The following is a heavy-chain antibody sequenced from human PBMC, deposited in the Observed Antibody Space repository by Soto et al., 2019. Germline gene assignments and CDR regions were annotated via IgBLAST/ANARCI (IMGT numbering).Heavy chain of an antibody. Sequence: EVQLLASGGGLVQPGGSLRLSCAASGFTFSSYAMSWVRQAPGKGLEWVSTISTSGGSIHYADSVKGRFTISRDNSKNTLYLQMNSLRAEDTAVYYCAKFYGGNSAHTYTIDPWGQGTLVTVSS. D-gene: IGHD2-21*02. CDR3: AKFYGGNSAHTYTIDP. V-gene: IGHV3-23*01. CDR2: ISTSGGSI. CDR1: GFTFSSYA. J-gene: IGHJ5*02.